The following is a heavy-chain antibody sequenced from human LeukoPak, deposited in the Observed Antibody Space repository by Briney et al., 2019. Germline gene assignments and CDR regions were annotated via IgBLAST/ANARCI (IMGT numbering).Heavy chain of an antibody. V-gene: IGHV3-7*01. CDR3: ARDSGYYDSSGYPPDY. D-gene: IGHD3-22*01. J-gene: IGHJ4*02. CDR2: IKQDGSEK. Sequence: GGSLRLSCAASGFTFSSYSMNWVRQAPGKGLEWVAKIKQDGSEKYYVDSVKGRFTISRDNAKNSLYLQMNSLRAEDTAVYYCARDSGYYDSSGYPPDYWGQGTLVTVSS. CDR1: GFTFSSYS.